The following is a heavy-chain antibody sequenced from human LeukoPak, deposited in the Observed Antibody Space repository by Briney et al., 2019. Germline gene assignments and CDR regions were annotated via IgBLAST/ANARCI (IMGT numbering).Heavy chain of an antibody. CDR2: ISSSSYI. CDR1: GFTFSSYS. CDR3: ARDVAPLYCTNGVCYPVPNFDY. Sequence: GGSLRLSCAASGFTFSSYSMNWVRQAPGKGLEWVSSISSSSYIYYADSVKGRFTISRDNAKNSLYLQMNSLRAEDTAVYYCARDVAPLYCTNGVCYPVPNFDYWGQGTLVTVSS. V-gene: IGHV3-21*01. J-gene: IGHJ4*02. D-gene: IGHD2-8*01.